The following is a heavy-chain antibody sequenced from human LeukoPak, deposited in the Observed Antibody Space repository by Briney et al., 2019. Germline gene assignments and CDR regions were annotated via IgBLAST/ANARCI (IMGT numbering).Heavy chain of an antibody. CDR2: IYTSGST. CDR3: ARCKFGYIGYGNYLDY. CDR1: GGSISSYY. D-gene: IGHD5-12*01. V-gene: IGHV4-4*07. J-gene: IGHJ4*02. Sequence: PSETLSLTCTVSGGSISSYYWSWIRQPAAKGLEWIGRIYTSGSTNYNPSLKSRVTMSVDTSKNQFSLKLSSVTAADTAVYYCARCKFGYIGYGNYLDYWAQGTVVTVSS.